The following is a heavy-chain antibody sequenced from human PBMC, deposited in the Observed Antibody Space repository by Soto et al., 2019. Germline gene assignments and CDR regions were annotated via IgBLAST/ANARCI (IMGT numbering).Heavy chain of an antibody. J-gene: IGHJ4*02. CDR2: ISYDGSNK. CDR1: GFTFSSYA. D-gene: IGHD2-15*01. CDR3: ARVHEYCSGGSCYPPFDY. V-gene: IGHV3-30-3*01. Sequence: VGSLRLSCAASGFTFSSYAMHWVRQAPGKGLEWVAVISYDGSNKYYADSVKGRFTISRDNSKNTLYLQMNSLRAEDTAVYYCARVHEYCSGGSCYPPFDYWGQGTLVTVSS.